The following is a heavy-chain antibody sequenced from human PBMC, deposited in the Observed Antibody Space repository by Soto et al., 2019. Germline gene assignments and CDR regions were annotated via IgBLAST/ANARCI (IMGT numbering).Heavy chain of an antibody. V-gene: IGHV4-39*01. D-gene: IGHD5-12*01. J-gene: IGHJ4*02. CDR3: SCGCSGYGYFQY. CDR2: IYYSENT. Sequence: ETLSLTCTVSGGSNSSSSYYWGWMRQPPGKGLEWIGSIYYSENTYYNPSLKTRVPISVDTSKNKFSLELSYVNTPVTAVVYCSCGCSGYGYFQYWGQGTLVTGS. CDR1: GGSNSSSSYY.